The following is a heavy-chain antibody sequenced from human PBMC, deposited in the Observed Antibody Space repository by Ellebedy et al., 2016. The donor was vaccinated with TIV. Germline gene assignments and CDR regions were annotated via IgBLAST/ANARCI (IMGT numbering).Heavy chain of an antibody. V-gene: IGHV3-66*01. CDR3: ARDFSRTYSIED. CDR1: EFTADNNY. Sequence: GESLKISCAASEFTADNNYMAWVRQAPGKALAWVPLIYSGGTTYYADSVKGSFTISRDKAKNSLYLQMNSLRAEDTAVYYCARDFSRTYSIEDWGQGTLVTVSS. CDR2: IYSGGTT. D-gene: IGHD3-3*02. J-gene: IGHJ4*02.